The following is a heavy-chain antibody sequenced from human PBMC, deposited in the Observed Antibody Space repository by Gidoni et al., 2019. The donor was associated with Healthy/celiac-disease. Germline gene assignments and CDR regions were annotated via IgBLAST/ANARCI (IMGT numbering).Heavy chain of an antibody. D-gene: IGHD3-10*01. CDR1: GFTVSSNY. J-gene: IGHJ6*04. CDR3: ASGGDYYGSGSV. V-gene: IGHV3-66*01. Sequence: EVQLVESGGGLVQTGGSLRLSCAASGFTVSSNYMSWVRQAPGKGREWVSVIYSGGSTYYADSVNGRFTISRDNSKNTLYLQMNSLRAEDTAVYYCASGGDYYGSGSVWGKGTTVTVSS. CDR2: IYSGGST.